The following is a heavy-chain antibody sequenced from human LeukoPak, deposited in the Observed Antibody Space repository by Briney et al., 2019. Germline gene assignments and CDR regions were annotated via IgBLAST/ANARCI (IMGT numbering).Heavy chain of an antibody. CDR1: GFSLSTSGVG. J-gene: IGHJ3*02. CDR3: AHSSGAYYDILTGYPLGDAFDI. D-gene: IGHD3-9*01. CDR2: IYWDDDK. Sequence: SGPTLVNPTQTLTLTCTFSGFSLSTSGVGVGWIRQPPGKALEWLALIYWDDDKRYSPSLKSRLTITKDTSKNQVVLTMTNMDPVDTATYYCAHSSGAYYDILTGYPLGDAFDIWGQGTMVTVSS. V-gene: IGHV2-5*02.